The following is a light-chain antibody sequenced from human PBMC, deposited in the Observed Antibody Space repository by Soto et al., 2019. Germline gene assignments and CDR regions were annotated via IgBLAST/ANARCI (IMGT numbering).Light chain of an antibody. CDR1: QTVRTNY. Sequence: EIVLTQSPGTLSLSPGERATLSCRASQTVRTNYLAWFQHKPGQAPRLLIYGASSRASGIPDRLSGSGSGTDFPLTINRLEPEDFAVYFCQQDSDSPLTFGGGTRVEIK. J-gene: IGKJ4*01. CDR2: GAS. CDR3: QQDSDSPLT. V-gene: IGKV3-20*01.